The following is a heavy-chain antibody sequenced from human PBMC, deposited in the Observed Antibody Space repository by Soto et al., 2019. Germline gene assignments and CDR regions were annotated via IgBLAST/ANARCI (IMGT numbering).Heavy chain of an antibody. CDR1: GVSLTTNGVG. D-gene: IGHD6-13*01. Sequence: QITLRESGPPVLKSTETLTLTCTFSGVSLTTNGVGVGWIRQSPGRAPEWLAFIYWDDDKRYSPSLQNRLTITQDAPKKQVVLRLTYMDPVDTATYFCVHRRRRTGSWSTGDFDYWGQGTPVTVFS. CDR2: IYWDDDK. CDR3: VHRRRRTGSWSTGDFDY. V-gene: IGHV2-5*02. J-gene: IGHJ4*02.